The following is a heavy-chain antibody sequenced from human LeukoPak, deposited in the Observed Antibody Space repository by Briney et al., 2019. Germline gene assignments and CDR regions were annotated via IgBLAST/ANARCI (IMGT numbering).Heavy chain of an antibody. CDR1: GYSFTDYY. CDR3: ARADRLDGSPYLIGP. V-gene: IGHV1-2*02. Sequence: ASVTVSCKTSGYSFTDYYMHWVRQAPGQGLEWMGWINPNSGGTSTAQKFQGRITMTRDTSITTVYMEVSWLTSDDTAIYYCARADRLDGSPYLIGPWGQGTLVTVSS. J-gene: IGHJ5*02. D-gene: IGHD1-26*01. CDR2: INPNSGGT.